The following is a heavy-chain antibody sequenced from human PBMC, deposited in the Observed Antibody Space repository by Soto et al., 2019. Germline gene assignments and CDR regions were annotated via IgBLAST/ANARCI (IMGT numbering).Heavy chain of an antibody. CDR1: GYTFTIYG. J-gene: IGHJ4*02. Sequence: ASVKVSCKASGYTFTIYGIIWVRQAPGQGLEWMGWISAYNGNTNYTQKLQGRVTMTTDTSTSTAYMELRSLRSDDTAVYYCASWRNGDIDYWGQGTLVTVSS. V-gene: IGHV1-18*01. D-gene: IGHD4-17*01. CDR3: ASWRNGDIDY. CDR2: ISAYNGNT.